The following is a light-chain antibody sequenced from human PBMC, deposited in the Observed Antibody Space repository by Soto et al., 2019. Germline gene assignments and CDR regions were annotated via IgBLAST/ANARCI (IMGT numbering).Light chain of an antibody. V-gene: IGKV3-20*01. CDR1: QSVSSSY. J-gene: IGKJ5*01. Sequence: EIVLTQSPGTLSLSPGERATLSCRASQSVSSSYLAWYQQKPGQAPRLLIYGASSRATGIPDRFSGSGSGTGFTLTISILEPEDLTVYYCQLYGSPHSITFGQGTRLEIK. CDR2: GAS. CDR3: QLYGSPHSIT.